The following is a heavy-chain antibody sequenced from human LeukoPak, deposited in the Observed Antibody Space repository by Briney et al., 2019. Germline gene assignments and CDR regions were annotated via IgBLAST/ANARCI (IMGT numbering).Heavy chain of an antibody. CDR1: GFTVSSNY. CDR2: IKHDGSEK. D-gene: IGHD3-16*01. CDR3: ARALSHCLDY. J-gene: IGHJ4*02. Sequence: GGSLRLSCAASGFTVSSNYMNWVRQAPGKGLEWVANIKHDGSEKYYVDSVKGRFSISRDNAKKSLYLQMNSLRVEDTAVYYCARALSHCLDYWGQGTLVTVSS. V-gene: IGHV3-7*01.